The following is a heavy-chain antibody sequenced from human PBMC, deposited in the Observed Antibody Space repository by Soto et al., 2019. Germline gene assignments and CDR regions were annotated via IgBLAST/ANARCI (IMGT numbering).Heavy chain of an antibody. CDR3: ARTYSSGWYRGGWFDP. D-gene: IGHD6-19*01. CDR2: IYYSGST. J-gene: IGHJ5*02. CDR1: GGSTSSSSYY. V-gene: IGHV4-39*01. Sequence: SETLSLTCTVSGGSTSSSSYYWGWIRQPPGKGLEWIGSIYYSGSTYYNPSLKSRVTISVDTSKNQFSLKLSSVTAADTAVYYCARTYSSGWYRGGWFDPWGQGTLVTVSS.